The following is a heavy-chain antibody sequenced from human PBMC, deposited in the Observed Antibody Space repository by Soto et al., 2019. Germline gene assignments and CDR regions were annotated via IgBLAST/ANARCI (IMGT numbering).Heavy chain of an antibody. CDR2: ISGSGAST. CDR1: GFTFSSYA. V-gene: IGHV3-23*01. D-gene: IGHD3-10*01. Sequence: GGSLRLSCAASGFTFSSYAMSWVRQAPGKGLEWVSAISGSGASTYYADSVKGRFTISRDNSKNTLYLQMNSLRAEDTSVYYCAKTEEYYYGSGSYYSWGQESRVTVPS. J-gene: IGHJ4*02. CDR3: AKTEEYYYGSGSYYS.